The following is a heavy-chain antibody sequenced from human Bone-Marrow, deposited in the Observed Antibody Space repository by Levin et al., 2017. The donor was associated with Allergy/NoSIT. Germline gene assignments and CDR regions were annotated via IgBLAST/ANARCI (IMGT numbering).Heavy chain of an antibody. V-gene: IGHV1-69*04. D-gene: IGHD1-26*01. CDR3: ARDEAAVGTNRNSCY. J-gene: IGHJ4*02. Sequence: SVKVSCKTSGGAFSNYVFTWVRQAPGQGLEWMGRIIPLAGIADYAQKFQGRVTITADKSTSTTYMELSGLRSEDTAVYYCARDEAAVGTNRNSCYWGQGTLVTVSS. CDR2: IIPLAGIA. CDR1: GGAFSNYV.